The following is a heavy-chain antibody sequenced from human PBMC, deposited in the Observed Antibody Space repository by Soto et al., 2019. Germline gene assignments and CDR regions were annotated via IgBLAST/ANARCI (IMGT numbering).Heavy chain of an antibody. CDR3: ARERAVSANFFDY. J-gene: IGHJ4*02. Sequence: ASVKVSCKASGYTFTRYAIHWVRQAPGQGLEWMGWINAGSGSSRYSQNFQGRVSITRDTSASTAYMELNSLVFEDTGVYFCARERAVSANFFDYWGQGTLVTVSS. D-gene: IGHD2-21*02. V-gene: IGHV1-3*01. CDR2: INAGSGSS. CDR1: GYTFTRYA.